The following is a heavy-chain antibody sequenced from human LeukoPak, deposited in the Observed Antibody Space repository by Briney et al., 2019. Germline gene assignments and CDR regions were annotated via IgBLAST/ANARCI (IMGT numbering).Heavy chain of an antibody. Sequence: AGSLRLSCAASGFTFSSYWMHWVRQPPGKGLVWVSRINTYGSSTSYADSVKGRFTISRDNAKTTLYLQMNSLRAEDTDVYYCAKVYSPYDWSYYYYGLDVWGQGTTVTVSS. J-gene: IGHJ6*02. CDR1: GFTFSSYW. CDR3: AKVYSPYDWSYYYYGLDV. V-gene: IGHV3-74*01. D-gene: IGHD5-12*01. CDR2: INTYGSST.